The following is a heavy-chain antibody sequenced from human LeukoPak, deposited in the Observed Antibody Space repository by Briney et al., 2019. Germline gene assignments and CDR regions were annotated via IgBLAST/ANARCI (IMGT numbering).Heavy chain of an antibody. J-gene: IGHJ3*02. V-gene: IGHV3-30*02. Sequence: GGSLRLSCAASGFTFSSYGMHWVRQAPGKGLEWVAFIRYDGSNKYYADSVKGRFTISRDNSKNTLYLQMNSLRAEDTAVYYCAKAMRDRYCSSTSCPTAFDIWGQGTMVTVSS. CDR2: IRYDGSNK. CDR1: GFTFSSYG. CDR3: AKAMRDRYCSSTSCPTAFDI. D-gene: IGHD2-2*01.